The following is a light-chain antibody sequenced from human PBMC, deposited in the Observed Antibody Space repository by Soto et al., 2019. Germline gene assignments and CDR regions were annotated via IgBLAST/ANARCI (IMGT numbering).Light chain of an antibody. CDR3: FSYAGSYTCVV. Sequence: QSVLTQPRSVSGSPGQSVTISCTGTSSDVGGYNYVSWYQQHPGKAPKLMIYDVSKRPSGVPDRFSGSKSGNTASLTISGLQAEDEADYYCFSYAGSYTCVVVGGGTKVPVL. CDR1: SSDVGGYNY. CDR2: DVS. V-gene: IGLV2-11*01. J-gene: IGLJ2*01.